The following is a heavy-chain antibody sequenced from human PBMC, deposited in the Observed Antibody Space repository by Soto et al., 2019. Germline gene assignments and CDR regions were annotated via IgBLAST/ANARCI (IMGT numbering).Heavy chain of an antibody. Sequence: GASVKVSCKASGGTFSSYAISWVRQAPGQGLEWMGGIIPIFGTANYAQKFQGRVTITADESTSTAYMELSSLRSEDTAVYYCASKYCSSTSCYMGSTYYYYGMDVWGQGTTVTV. CDR3: ASKYCSSTSCYMGSTYYYYGMDV. CDR1: GGTFSSYA. D-gene: IGHD2-2*02. V-gene: IGHV1-69*13. J-gene: IGHJ6*02. CDR2: IIPIFGTA.